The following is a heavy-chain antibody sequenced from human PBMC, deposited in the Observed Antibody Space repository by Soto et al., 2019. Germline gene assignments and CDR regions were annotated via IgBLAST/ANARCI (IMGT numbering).Heavy chain of an antibody. CDR3: AKSFCSSSSCFFLWVDP. Sequence: GGSLRLSCAASGFTFSSYVMSWVRQAPGKGLEWVSAISGSGGSTYYADSVKGRFTISRDNSKDTLFLEMSNLGVDDTAMYYCAKSFCSSSSCFFLWVDPWGPGTLVTVSS. D-gene: IGHD2-2*01. V-gene: IGHV3-23*01. CDR2: ISGSGGST. CDR1: GFTFSSYV. J-gene: IGHJ5*02.